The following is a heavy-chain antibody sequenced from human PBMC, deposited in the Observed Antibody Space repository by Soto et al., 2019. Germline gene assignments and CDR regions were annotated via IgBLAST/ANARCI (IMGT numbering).Heavy chain of an antibody. J-gene: IGHJ4*02. V-gene: IGHV4-39*01. CDR3: ARTGDILTGYSYYFDY. CDR2: IYYSGST. Sequence: SEILSLTCTVSGGSISSSSYYWGWIRQPPRKGLEWIGSIYYSGSTYYNPSLKSRVTISVDTSKNQFSLKLSSVTAADTAVYYCARTGDILTGYSYYFDYWGQGTLVTVSS. D-gene: IGHD3-9*01. CDR1: GGSISSSSYY.